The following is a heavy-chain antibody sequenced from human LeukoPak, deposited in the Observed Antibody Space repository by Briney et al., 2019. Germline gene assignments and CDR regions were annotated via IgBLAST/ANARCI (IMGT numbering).Heavy chain of an antibody. J-gene: IGHJ4*02. CDR1: GFTFSSYS. D-gene: IGHD1-26*01. CDR2: ISYDGSNR. Sequence: PGGSLRLSCVASGFTFSSYSMNWVRQAPGKGLEWVAVISYDGSNRYYADSVKGRFTISRDNSKNTLYLQMNSLRAEDTAVYYCAKDQRELLGPKDYWGQGTLVTVSS. CDR3: AKDQRELLGPKDY. V-gene: IGHV3-30*18.